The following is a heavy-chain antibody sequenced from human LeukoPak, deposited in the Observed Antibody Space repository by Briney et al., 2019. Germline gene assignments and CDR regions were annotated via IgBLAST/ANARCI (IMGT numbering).Heavy chain of an antibody. CDR2: INPNSGGT. J-gene: IGHJ4*02. Sequence: ASVKVSCKASGYTFTGYYMHWVRQAPGQGLEWMGRINPNSGGTNYAQKFQGRVTMTRDTSISTAYMELSRPRSDDTAVYYCARAPSFKLGYCSGGSCYPFDYWGQGTLVTVSS. D-gene: IGHD2-15*01. CDR1: GYTFTGYY. CDR3: ARAPSFKLGYCSGGSCYPFDY. V-gene: IGHV1-2*06.